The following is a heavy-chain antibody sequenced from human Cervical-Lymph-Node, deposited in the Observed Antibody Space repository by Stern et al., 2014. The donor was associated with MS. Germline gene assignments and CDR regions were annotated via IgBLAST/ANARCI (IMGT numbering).Heavy chain of an antibody. V-gene: IGHV3-21*01. J-gene: IGHJ4*02. CDR2: ISGNGAYI. CDR1: GFTFSSYS. D-gene: IGHD4-17*01. CDR3: ARSGTVTTKFDF. Sequence: EVQLLQSGGGLVKPGGSLRLSCAASGFTFSSYSMNWVRQAPGKGLEWVSSISGNGAYIYYTDSLKGQFTISRDNTKDSLYLQMNSLRAEDTAVYYCARSGTVTTKFDFWGQGTLVTVSS.